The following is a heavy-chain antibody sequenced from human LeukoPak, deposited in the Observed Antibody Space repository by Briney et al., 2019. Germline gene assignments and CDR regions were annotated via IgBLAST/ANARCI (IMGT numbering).Heavy chain of an antibody. V-gene: IGHV4-59*01. Sequence: SETLSLTCTVSGGSITSYHYSWIRQPPGKGLEWIGYIYYSGSTNYNPSLKSRVTISLDTSKNQFSLKLSSVTAADTAVYYCARSGSGSYGPVDYWGQGTLVTVSS. CDR1: GGSITSYH. CDR2: IYYSGST. D-gene: IGHD3-10*01. CDR3: ARSGSGSYGPVDY. J-gene: IGHJ4*02.